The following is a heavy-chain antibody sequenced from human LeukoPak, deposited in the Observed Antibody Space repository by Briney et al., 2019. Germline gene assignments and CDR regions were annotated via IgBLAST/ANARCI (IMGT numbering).Heavy chain of an antibody. Sequence: GGSLRLSCAASGFTFSTYWMHWVRQAPGKGLEWVSRIKSDGGTNYADSVKGRFTISRDNAKKTVSLQMNSLRPEDTGVYYCARAPSEIGGYYPEYFRHWGQGTLVSASS. D-gene: IGHD3-22*01. V-gene: IGHV3-74*01. J-gene: IGHJ1*01. CDR3: ARAPSEIGGYYPEYFRH. CDR2: IKSDGGT. CDR1: GFTFSTYW.